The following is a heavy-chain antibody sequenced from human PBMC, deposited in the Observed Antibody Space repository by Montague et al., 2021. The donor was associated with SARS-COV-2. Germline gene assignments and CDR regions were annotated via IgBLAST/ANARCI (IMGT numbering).Heavy chain of an antibody. CDR3: ASSGITLTGLDAFDI. CDR2: TYYRSKWDC. CDR1: GDSVFSKSVA. V-gene: IGHV6-1*01. J-gene: IGHJ3*02. Sequence: CAISGDSVFSKSVAWNWLRQSPPTGLEWLGRTYYRSKWDCDYAESVKRRLVITPDTSKNQVSLQLNSVIPEDTAVYFCASSGITLTGLDAFDIWGQGTMVTVSS. D-gene: IGHD3-9*01.